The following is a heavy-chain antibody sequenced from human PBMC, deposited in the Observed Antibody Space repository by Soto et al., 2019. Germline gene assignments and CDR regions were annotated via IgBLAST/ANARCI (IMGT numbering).Heavy chain of an antibody. V-gene: IGHV3-23*01. CDR2: IGGDGHDT. D-gene: IGHD2-21*01. CDR1: GFSFNIYA. CDR3: ASDAAAGQKF. Sequence: VGSLRLSCAASGFSFNIYAMSWVRQAPGKGLEWFSSIGGDGHDTYYADSVKVRFTISRDNARNTLYLQMNSLRVNDTAIYYCASDAAAGQKFWGQGKLVTVS. J-gene: IGHJ4*02.